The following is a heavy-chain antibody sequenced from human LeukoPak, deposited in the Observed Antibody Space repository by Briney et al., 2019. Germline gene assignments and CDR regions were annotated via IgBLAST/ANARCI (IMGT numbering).Heavy chain of an antibody. Sequence: GESLKISCQGSGYSFTSYWIGWVRQMPGKGLEWMGIIYPGDSDTRYSPSFQGQVTISADKSISTAYLQWSSLKASDTAMYYCARIAVAGMQYNWFDPWGQGTLVTVSS. CDR2: IYPGDSDT. J-gene: IGHJ5*02. V-gene: IGHV5-51*01. CDR1: GYSFTSYW. CDR3: ARIAVAGMQYNWFDP. D-gene: IGHD6-19*01.